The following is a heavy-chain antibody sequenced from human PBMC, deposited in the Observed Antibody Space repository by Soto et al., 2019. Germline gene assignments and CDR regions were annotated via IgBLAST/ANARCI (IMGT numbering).Heavy chain of an antibody. CDR3: ARSFRITIFGVVITPFDY. CDR1: GGSISSSSYY. Sequence: SETLSLTCTVSGGSISSSSYYWGWIRQPPGKGLEWIGSIYYSGSTYYNPSLKSRVSISVDTSKNQFSLKLSSVTAADTALYYFARSFRITIFGVVITPFDYWGQGTLVTVSS. J-gene: IGHJ4*02. CDR2: IYYSGST. D-gene: IGHD3-3*01. V-gene: IGHV4-39*01.